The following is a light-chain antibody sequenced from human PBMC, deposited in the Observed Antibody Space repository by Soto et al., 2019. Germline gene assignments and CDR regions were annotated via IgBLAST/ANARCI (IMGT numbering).Light chain of an antibody. CDR2: EVR. CDR3: SSYTNTDTRV. J-gene: IGLJ2*01. V-gene: IGLV2-14*01. CDR1: SSDIGNNSY. Sequence: QSALTQPASVSGSPGQSITISCTGTSSDIGNNSYVSWYQHHPGKAPKLMIYEVRNRPSGVSDRFSGSKSGNTASLIISGVQAGDEADYYCSSYTNTDTRVFGGGTKLTVL.